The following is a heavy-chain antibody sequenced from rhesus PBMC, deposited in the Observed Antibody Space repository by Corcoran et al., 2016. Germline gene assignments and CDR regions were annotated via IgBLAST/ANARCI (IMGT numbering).Heavy chain of an antibody. CDR1: GGSISGGYG. D-gene: IGHD2-39*02. Sequence: QVQLQESGPGLLKPSETLSLTCAVSGGSISGGYGWGWIRQPPGKGLGWMGSIYSVSGTTYPNPSLKGRGTISTDTSKNPFALKLSSVTAADTAVYYCARASYCSGGVCYYRYFDYWGQGVLVTVSS. CDR2: IYSVSGTT. V-gene: IGHV4S7*01. J-gene: IGHJ4*01. CDR3: ARASYCSGGVCYYRYFDY.